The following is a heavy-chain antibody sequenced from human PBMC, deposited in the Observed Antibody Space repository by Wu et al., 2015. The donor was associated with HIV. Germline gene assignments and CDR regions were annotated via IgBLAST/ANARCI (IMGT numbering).Heavy chain of an antibody. Sequence: QVQLVQSGAEVKMPGASVKVSCKASEYTFSNYDINWVRQATGEGLEWMGWMNPNSGNTGYAQKFQGRVTITRDTSISTAYMELSSLRSEDTAVYYCATLHLSAGIYPNSYYYYVWTSGTKG. CDR1: EYTFSNYD. CDR2: MNPNSGNT. CDR3: ATLHLSAGIYPNSYYYYVWTS. V-gene: IGHV1-8*03. J-gene: IGHJ6*02. D-gene: IGHD6-13*01.